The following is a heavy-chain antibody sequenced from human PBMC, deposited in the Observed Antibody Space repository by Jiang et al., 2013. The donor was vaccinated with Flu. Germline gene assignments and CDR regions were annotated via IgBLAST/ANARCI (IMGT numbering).Heavy chain of an antibody. Sequence: RLSCTASGFTFGDYAMSWFRQAPGKGLEWVGFIRSKAYGGTTEYAASVKGKFTISRDDSKSIAYLQMNSLKTEDTAVYYCTRGRVATISTYDYWGQGTLVTVSS. CDR1: GFTFGDYA. J-gene: IGHJ4*02. CDR2: IRSKAYGGTT. D-gene: IGHD2-15*01. V-gene: IGHV3-49*03. CDR3: TRGRVATISTYDY.